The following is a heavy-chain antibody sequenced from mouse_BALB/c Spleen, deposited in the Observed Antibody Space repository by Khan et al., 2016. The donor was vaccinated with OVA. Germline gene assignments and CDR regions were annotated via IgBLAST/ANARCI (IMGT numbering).Heavy chain of an antibody. CDR3: ARDGYYEYYYAMDY. J-gene: IGHJ4*01. V-gene: IGHV1-52*01. CDR1: GYTFTDNW. CDR2: IDPYDTET. Sequence: QVQLQQSGAELVRPGASVKLSCKASGYTFTDNWMNWIKQRPEQGLEWIGRIDPYDTETHYNQKFKDKAILTVDKSSSTAYMQLSSLTSEDSAVYYCARDGYYEYYYAMDYGGQGTSVTVSA. D-gene: IGHD2-3*01.